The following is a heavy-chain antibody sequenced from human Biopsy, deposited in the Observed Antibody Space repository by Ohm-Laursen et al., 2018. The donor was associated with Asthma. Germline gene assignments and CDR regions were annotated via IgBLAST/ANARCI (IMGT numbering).Heavy chain of an antibody. J-gene: IGHJ4*02. V-gene: IGHV4-39*01. CDR2: MYHSGSP. CDR3: VRHQYSSSWSTFDY. Sequence: ETLSLTCTVSGGSITSSSYYWGWIRQPPGKGMEWIGSMYHSGSPYYHPSLKSRATISVDTSRNQLSLKMSSVTAADTAVYFCVRHQYSSSWSTFDYWGQGALVTVSS. CDR1: GGSITSSSYY. D-gene: IGHD3-22*01.